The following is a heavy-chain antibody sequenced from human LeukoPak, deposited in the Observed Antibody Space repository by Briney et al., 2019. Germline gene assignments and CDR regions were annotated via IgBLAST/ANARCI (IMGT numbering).Heavy chain of an antibody. CDR3: AKDRGPITDY. CDR2: ISGSGGST. Sequence: GGSLRLSCAASGFTFNRYSMNWVRQAPGKGLEWVSGISGSGGSTYYADSVKGRFTISRDNSKNTLYLQMNSLRAEDTAVYYCAKDRGPITDYWGQGTLVTVSS. D-gene: IGHD5-12*01. J-gene: IGHJ4*02. CDR1: GFTFNRYS. V-gene: IGHV3-23*01.